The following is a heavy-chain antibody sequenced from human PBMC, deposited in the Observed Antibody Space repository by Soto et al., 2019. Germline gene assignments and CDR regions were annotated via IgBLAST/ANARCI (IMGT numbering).Heavy chain of an antibody. J-gene: IGHJ6*02. V-gene: IGHV4-59*01. CDR3: ARDGDGRMTTNPYYYNGMDV. D-gene: IGHD4-4*01. CDR2: IYYSGST. Sequence: SETLSLTCTVSGGSISSYYWSWIRQPPGKGLEWIGYIYYSGSTNYNPSLKSRVTISVDTSNYQFSLKLSSVTAADTAVYYCARDGDGRMTTNPYYYNGMDVWGPGTTVTVSS. CDR1: GGSISSYY.